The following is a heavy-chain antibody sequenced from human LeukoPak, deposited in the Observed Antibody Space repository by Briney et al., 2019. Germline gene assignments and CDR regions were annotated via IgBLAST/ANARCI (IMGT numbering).Heavy chain of an antibody. V-gene: IGHV5-51*01. CDR2: IYPGDSDT. CDR3: ARLRNYYDSSGYNPYYFDY. Sequence: GESLKISCKGSGYSFTSYWIGWVRQMPGKGLEWMGIIYPGDSDTRYSPSFQGQVTISADKSISTAYLQWSSLKASDTAMYYCARLRNYYDSSGYNPYYFDYWGQGTLVTVSS. J-gene: IGHJ4*02. D-gene: IGHD3-22*01. CDR1: GYSFTSYW.